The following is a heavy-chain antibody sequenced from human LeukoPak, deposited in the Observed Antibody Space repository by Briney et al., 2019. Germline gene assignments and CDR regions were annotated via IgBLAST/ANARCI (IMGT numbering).Heavy chain of an antibody. V-gene: IGHV3-33*01. D-gene: IGHD1-20*01. CDR2: IWYDGSNK. CDR3: ARAYNWMPYDY. J-gene: IGHJ4*02. Sequence: GGSLRLSCAASGFTFSSYGMHWVRQAPGKGLEWVAVIWYDGSNKYYADSVKGRFTISRDNSKNTLYPQMNSLRAEDTAVYYCARAYNWMPYDYWGQGTLVTVSS. CDR1: GFTFSSYG.